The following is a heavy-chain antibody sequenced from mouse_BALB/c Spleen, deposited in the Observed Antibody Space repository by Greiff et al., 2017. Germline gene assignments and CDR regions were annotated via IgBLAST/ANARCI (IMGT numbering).Heavy chain of an antibody. CDR3: ARNVGDLWFAY. J-gene: IGHJ3*01. CDR2: IWGDGST. V-gene: IGHV2-6-7*01. Sequence: VQLVESGPGLVAPSQSLSITCTVSGFSLTGYGVNWVRQPPGKGLEWLGMIWGDGSTDYNSALKSRLGISKDNSKSQVFLKLNSQQTDDTARYYCARNVGDLWFAYWGQGTVVTVSA. CDR1: GFSLTGYG.